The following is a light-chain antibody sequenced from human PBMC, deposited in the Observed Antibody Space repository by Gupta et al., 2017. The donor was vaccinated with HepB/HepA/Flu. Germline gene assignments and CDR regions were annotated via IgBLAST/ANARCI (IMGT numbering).Light chain of an antibody. V-gene: IGLV3-1*01. CDR2: QNF. CDR1: KLGNQY. Sequence: SFEVSQQPSVSVSPGQTVSITCSGDKLGNQYASWYQQKPGQSPVLGIYQNFRRPSGIPGRFSGSNSGNTATLTISGTQAWEEADYYCQAWDNSAHVVFGGGTKRTVL. CDR3: QAWDNSAHVV. J-gene: IGLJ2*01.